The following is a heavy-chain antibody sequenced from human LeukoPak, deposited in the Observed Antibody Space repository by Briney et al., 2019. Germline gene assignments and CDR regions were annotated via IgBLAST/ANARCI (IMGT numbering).Heavy chain of an antibody. CDR2: ISGSGATL. D-gene: IGHD3-10*01. Sequence: SGGSLRLSCAASGFNFSDHYMSWVRQTPGRPLEWVSYISGSGATLHHADSVKGRVTISRDNAKNSLYLQMNSLRAEDTAVYYCARDLWFGEFWGQGTLVTVSS. CDR3: ARDLWFGEF. CDR1: GFNFSDHY. J-gene: IGHJ4*02. V-gene: IGHV3-11*04.